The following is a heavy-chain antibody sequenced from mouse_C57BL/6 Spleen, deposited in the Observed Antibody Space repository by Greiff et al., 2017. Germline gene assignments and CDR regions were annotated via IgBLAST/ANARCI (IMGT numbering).Heavy chain of an antibody. D-gene: IGHD1-1*01. J-gene: IGHJ1*03. V-gene: IGHV3-6*01. CDR1: GYSITSGYY. CDR2: ISYDGSN. CDR3: ARRSSHWYFDV. Sequence: DVKLQESGPGLVKPSQSLSLTCSVTGYSITSGYYWNWIRQFPGNKLEWMGYISYDGSNNYNPSLKNRISITRDTSKNQFFLKLNSVTTEDTATYYCARRSSHWYFDVWGTGTTVTVSS.